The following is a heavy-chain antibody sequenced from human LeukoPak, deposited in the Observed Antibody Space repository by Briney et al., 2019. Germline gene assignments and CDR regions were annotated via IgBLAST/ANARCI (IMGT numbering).Heavy chain of an antibody. V-gene: IGHV4-59*01. Sequence: PSETLSLTCTFSGGSISSYDWSWIRQPQGKGLEWIGYIYYSGSTNYNPSLKSRVTISVDTSKNQFSLKLSSVTAADTAVYYCAREWNFGWFDPWGQGTLVTVSS. CDR1: GGSISSYD. D-gene: IGHD1-7*01. CDR3: AREWNFGWFDP. CDR2: IYYSGST. J-gene: IGHJ5*02.